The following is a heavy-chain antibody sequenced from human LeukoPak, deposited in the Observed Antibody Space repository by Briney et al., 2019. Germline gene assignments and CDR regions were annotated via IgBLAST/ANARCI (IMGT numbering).Heavy chain of an antibody. D-gene: IGHD3-9*01. V-gene: IGHV1-58*02. CDR2: IVVGSGNT. J-gene: IGHJ4*02. CDR1: GFTFTSSA. Sequence: GASVKVSCKASGFTFTSSAMQWVRQARGQRLEWIGWIVVGSGNTNYAQKFQERVTITRDMSTSTAYMELSSLRSEDTAVYYCAAGDYDILTGYRPIDYWGQGTLVTVAS. CDR3: AAGDYDILTGYRPIDY.